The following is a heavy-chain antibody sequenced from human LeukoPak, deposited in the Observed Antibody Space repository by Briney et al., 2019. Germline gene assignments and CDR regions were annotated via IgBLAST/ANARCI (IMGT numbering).Heavy chain of an antibody. V-gene: IGHV4-31*03. D-gene: IGHD6-13*01. CDR2: IYYSGST. J-gene: IGHJ4*02. Sequence: SETLSLTCTVSGGSISSGGYYWSWIRQHPGKGLEWIGYIYYSGSTYYNPSLKSRVTISVDTSKNQFSLKLSSVTAADTAVYYCARGRAMYSSSWPASDYWGQGTLVTVSS. CDR3: ARGRAMYSSSWPASDY. CDR1: GGSISSGGYY.